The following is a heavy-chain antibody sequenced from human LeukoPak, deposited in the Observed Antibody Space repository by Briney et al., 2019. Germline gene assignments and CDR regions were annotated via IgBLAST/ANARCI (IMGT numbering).Heavy chain of an antibody. CDR1: GYSFTSYW. V-gene: IGHV5-51*01. D-gene: IGHD3-22*01. CDR3: ARRRYYYDSSGFHAFDI. CDR2: VYPGDSDT. Sequence: GESLKISCKGSGYSFTSYWIGWVRQMPGKGLEWMGIVYPGDSDTRYSPSFQGQVTISADKSISTAYLQWSSLKAPDTAMYYCARRRYYYDSSGFHAFDIWGQGTMVTVSS. J-gene: IGHJ3*02.